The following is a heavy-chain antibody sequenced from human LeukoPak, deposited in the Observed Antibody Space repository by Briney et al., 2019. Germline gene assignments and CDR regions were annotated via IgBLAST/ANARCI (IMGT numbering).Heavy chain of an antibody. V-gene: IGHV1-46*01. Sequence: ASVKVSCKASGYTFTSYYMHWVRQAPGQGLEWMGIINPSGGSTSYAQKFQGRVTMTRDMSTSTVYMELSSLRSDDTAVYYCARYYYGSGSYSYWGQGTLVTVSS. J-gene: IGHJ4*02. D-gene: IGHD3-10*01. CDR3: ARYYYGSGSYSY. CDR2: INPSGGST. CDR1: GYTFTSYY.